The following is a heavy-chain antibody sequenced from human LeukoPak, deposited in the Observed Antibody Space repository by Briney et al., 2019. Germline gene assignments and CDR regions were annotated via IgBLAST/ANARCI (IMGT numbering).Heavy chain of an antibody. CDR1: GFTVSSNY. V-gene: IGHV3-53*01. CDR2: IYSGGST. J-gene: IGHJ3*02. CDR3: ARVAKNYDSSGYYLGDAFDI. Sequence: GGSLRLSCAASGFTVSSNYMSWVRQAPGKGLEWVSVIYSGGSTYYADSVKGRFTISRDNSKNTLYLQMNSLRAEDTAVYYCARVAKNYDSSGYYLGDAFDIWGQGTMVTVSS. D-gene: IGHD3-22*01.